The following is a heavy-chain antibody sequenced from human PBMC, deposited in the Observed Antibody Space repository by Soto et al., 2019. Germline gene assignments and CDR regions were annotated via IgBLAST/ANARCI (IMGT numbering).Heavy chain of an antibody. J-gene: IGHJ4*01. CDR2: SNPNSGGT. V-gene: IGHV1-2*02. CDR1: GDTFTGNY. Sequence: ASVTAPCKASGDTFTGNYMNWVRQDPGQGLEWRGGSNPNSGGTNYAQKSQGRVTMTRDTSISTAYMELSRLRSDDTAVYYCARVADGGSYYYLDYWG. D-gene: IGHD1-26*01. CDR3: ARVADGGSYYYLDY.